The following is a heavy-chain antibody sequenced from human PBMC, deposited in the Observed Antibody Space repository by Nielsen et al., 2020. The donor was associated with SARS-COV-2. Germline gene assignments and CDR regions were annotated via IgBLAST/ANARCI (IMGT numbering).Heavy chain of an antibody. V-gene: IGHV3-7*03. J-gene: IGHJ4*02. D-gene: IGHD2-21*02. CDR3: AKVGDAGVGDY. Sequence: GESLKISCAASGFTFSSYWMSWVRQAPGKGLEWVANIKQDGSEKYYVDSVKGRFTISRDNAKNSLYLQMNSLRAEDTALYYCAKVGDAGVGDYWGQGTLVTVSS. CDR2: IKQDGSEK. CDR1: GFTFSSYW.